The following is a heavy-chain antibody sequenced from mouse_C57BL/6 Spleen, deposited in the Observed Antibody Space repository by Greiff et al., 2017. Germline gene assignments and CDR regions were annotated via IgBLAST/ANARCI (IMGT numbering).Heavy chain of an antibody. V-gene: IGHV4-1*01. CDR1: GNAFSSYW. J-gene: IGHJ3*01. CDR2: INPDSSTT. CDR3: ARGYYYDSCPFAY. D-gene: IGHD1-1*01. Sequence: EVQLQESGGGLVQPGGSLKLSCAASGNAFSSYWMRWVRRAPGQGLEWIGEINPDSSTTNYEPYLKGKFIISRDNANNTPYLQMSKARSEDTDLYYCARGYYYDSCPFAYWGKGTLVTVSA.